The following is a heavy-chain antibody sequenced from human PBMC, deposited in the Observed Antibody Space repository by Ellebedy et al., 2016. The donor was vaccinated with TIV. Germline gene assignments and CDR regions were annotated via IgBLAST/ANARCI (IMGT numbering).Heavy chain of an antibody. CDR3: AREEDNSSKNGMDV. CDR1: GFTFTNYW. V-gene: IGHV3-7*01. J-gene: IGHJ6*02. D-gene: IGHD6-13*01. CDR2: IKQDGSEK. Sequence: GESLKISCAASGFTFTNYWMSWVRQAPGKGLEWVANIKQDGSEKYYVDSVKGRFTISRDNAKNSLYLKMNSLRAEDTAVYYCAREEDNSSKNGMDVWGQGTTVIVSS.